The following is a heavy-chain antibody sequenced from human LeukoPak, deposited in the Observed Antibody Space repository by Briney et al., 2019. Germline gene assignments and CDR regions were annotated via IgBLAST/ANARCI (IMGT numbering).Heavy chain of an antibody. J-gene: IGHJ1*01. CDR2: IYSGGST. CDR1: GLTVNSKY. D-gene: IGHD1-14*01. CDR3: TGDVYQH. Sequence: GGSLRLSCAASGLTVNSKYXSXVXQAPGKGLEWVSIIYSGGSTNYADSVKGRFTISRDNSKNTVYLQMNSLRAEDTAVYYCTGDVYQHWGQGALVTVSS. V-gene: IGHV3-53*01.